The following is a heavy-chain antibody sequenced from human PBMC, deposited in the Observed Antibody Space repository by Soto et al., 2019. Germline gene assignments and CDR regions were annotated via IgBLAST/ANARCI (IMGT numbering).Heavy chain of an antibody. Sequence: GGSLRLSCAASGFTFTRYSMNWVRQAPGKGLEWVSSISSTTNYIYYGDSMKGRFTISRDNAKNSLYLEMNSLRAEDTAVYYCASEPEDLTSNFDYWGQGTLVTVSS. CDR2: ISSTTNYI. CDR1: GFTFTRYS. CDR3: ASEPEDLTSNFDY. J-gene: IGHJ4*02. V-gene: IGHV3-21*06.